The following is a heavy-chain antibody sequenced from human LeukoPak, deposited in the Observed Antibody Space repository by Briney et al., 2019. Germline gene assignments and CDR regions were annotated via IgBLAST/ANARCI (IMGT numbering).Heavy chain of an antibody. CDR2: IYASGST. V-gene: IGHV4-4*07. CDR1: GGSISSFD. D-gene: IGHD1-14*01. J-gene: IGHJ6*02. CDR3: AREPVV. Sequence: PSDTLSLTCTVSGGSISSFDWSWIRQPAGMGLEWIGRIYASGSTNYNPSLKSRVTMSVDTSKNQFSLRLSSVTAADTAVYYCAREPVVWGQGTTVTVSS.